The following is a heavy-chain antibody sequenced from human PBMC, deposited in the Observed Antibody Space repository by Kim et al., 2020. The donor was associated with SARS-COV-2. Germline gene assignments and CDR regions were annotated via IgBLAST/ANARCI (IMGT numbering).Heavy chain of an antibody. CDR3: AKVEPRISWWFDY. V-gene: IGHV3-23*01. CDR2: ST. J-gene: IGHJ4*02. Sequence: STYYADSLKCRFTISRHPSKNTLDLQMNSLNSEDPAVYYCAKVEPRISWWFDYWSQG. D-gene: IGHD1-1*01.